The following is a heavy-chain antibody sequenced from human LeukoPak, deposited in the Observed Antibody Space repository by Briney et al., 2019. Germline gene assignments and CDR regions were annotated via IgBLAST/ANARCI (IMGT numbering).Heavy chain of an antibody. D-gene: IGHD2-15*01. CDR3: ARRHCSGGSCSFDS. CDR2: IYPGNSDT. J-gene: IGHJ4*02. V-gene: IGHV5-51*01. CDR1: VYSFTSYW. Sequence: GESLKISCKGSVYSFTSYWIGWVRQMPGKGLEWMGIIYPGNSDTRYSPSFQGQVTISADKSIRTAYLQWSSLKASDTAMYYCARRHCSGGSCSFDSWGQGTLVTASS.